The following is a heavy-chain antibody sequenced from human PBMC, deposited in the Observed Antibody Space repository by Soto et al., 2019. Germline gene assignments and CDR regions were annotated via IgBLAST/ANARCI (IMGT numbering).Heavy chain of an antibody. CDR2: IIPFFGTS. CDR3: ARVGHITNYGMDV. CDR1: GGTFSSYP. V-gene: IGHV1-69*01. Sequence: QVQLVQSGAEVKKPGSSVKVSCEASGGTFSSYPINWVRQAPGQWLEWMGGIIPFFGTSNYAQKFQGRVTITADDSTSTAYMELRSLRSEDTAVYYCARVGHITNYGMDVWGQGTTVTVSS. J-gene: IGHJ6*02. D-gene: IGHD1-26*01.